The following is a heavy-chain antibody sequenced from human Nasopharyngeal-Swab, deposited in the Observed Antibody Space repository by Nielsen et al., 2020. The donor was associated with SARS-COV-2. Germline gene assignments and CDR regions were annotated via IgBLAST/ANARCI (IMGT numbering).Heavy chain of an antibody. CDR1: GLTVSSIY. CDR2: IYSGGAT. V-gene: IGHV3-53*04. D-gene: IGHD6-13*01. J-gene: IGHJ4*02. CDR3: ARRYSNSWYFDY. Sequence: GGSLRLSCAASGLTVSSIYMNWVRQTPGKGLEWVAFIYSGGATYYADSVAGRFTISRHNSENTLYLQMNSLRPDDTALYYCARRYSNSWYFDYWGQGTLVTVSS.